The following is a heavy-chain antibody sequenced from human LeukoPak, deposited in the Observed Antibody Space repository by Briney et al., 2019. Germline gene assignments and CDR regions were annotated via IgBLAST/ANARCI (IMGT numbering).Heavy chain of an antibody. CDR1: GYSISSGYY. Sequence: SETLSLTCTVSGYSISSGYYWGWIRQPPGKGLEWIGSIYHSGSTYYNPSLKSRVTISVDTSKNQFSLKLSSVTAADTAVYYCARDGVGAPVDYWGQGTLVTVSS. V-gene: IGHV4-38-2*02. CDR3: ARDGVGAPVDY. D-gene: IGHD1-26*01. J-gene: IGHJ4*02. CDR2: IYHSGST.